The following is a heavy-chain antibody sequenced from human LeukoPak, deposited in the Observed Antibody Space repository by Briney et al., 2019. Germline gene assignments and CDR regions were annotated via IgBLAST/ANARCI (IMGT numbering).Heavy chain of an antibody. V-gene: IGHV3-7*01. CDR2: INQDGSEK. CDR3: ARDRIQLWTYYYYYMDV. Sequence: GGSLRLSCAASGFTFSSYWMSWVRQAPGKGLEWVANINQDGSEKYYVDSVKGRFTISRDNAKNSLYLQMNSLRDEDTAVYYCARDRIQLWTYYYYYMDVWGKGTTVTVSS. CDR1: GFTFSSYW. J-gene: IGHJ6*03. D-gene: IGHD5-18*01.